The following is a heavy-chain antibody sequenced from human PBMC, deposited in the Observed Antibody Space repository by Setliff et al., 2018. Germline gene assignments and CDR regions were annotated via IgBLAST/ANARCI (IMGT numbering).Heavy chain of an antibody. Sequence: SETLSLTCTVSGGSISSYYWSWIRQPPGKGLEWIGYIYYSGSTNYNPSLKSRVTISVDTSKNQFSLKLSSVTAADTAVYYCARDEGSSYLSGMDVWGQGTMVTVSS. CDR1: GGSISSYY. CDR3: ARDEGSSYLSGMDV. CDR2: IYYSGST. V-gene: IGHV4-59*01. J-gene: IGHJ6*02. D-gene: IGHD6-13*01.